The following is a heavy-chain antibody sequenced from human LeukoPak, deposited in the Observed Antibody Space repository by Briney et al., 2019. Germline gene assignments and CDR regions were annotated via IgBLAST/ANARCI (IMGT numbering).Heavy chain of an antibody. V-gene: IGHV3-74*01. CDR1: GFTFSDYN. Sequence: GGSLRLSCAASGFTFSDYNMRWIRQAPGKGLVWVSRINSDGSSTSYADSVKGRFTISRDNAKNTLYLQMNSLRAEDTAVYYCARRGVMVGATVRLVLGYWGQGTLVTVSS. D-gene: IGHD1-26*01. J-gene: IGHJ4*02. CDR3: ARRGVMVGATVRLVLGY. CDR2: INSDGSST.